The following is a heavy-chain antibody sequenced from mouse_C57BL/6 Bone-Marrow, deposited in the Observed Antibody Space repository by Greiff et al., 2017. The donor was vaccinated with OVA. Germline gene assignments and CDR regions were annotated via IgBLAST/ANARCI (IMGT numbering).Heavy chain of an antibody. V-gene: IGHV1-69*01. CDR1: GYTFTSYW. CDR2: IDPSDSYT. J-gene: IGHJ2*01. Sequence: QVQLQQPGAELVMPGASVKLSCKASGYTFTSYWMHWVKQRPGQGLEWIGEIDPSDSYTNYNQKFKGKSTLTVDKSSSTAYMQLSSLTSEDSAVYDCSRESSGRFDDWGKGTTLTVSS. D-gene: IGHD3-2*02. CDR3: SRESSGRFDD.